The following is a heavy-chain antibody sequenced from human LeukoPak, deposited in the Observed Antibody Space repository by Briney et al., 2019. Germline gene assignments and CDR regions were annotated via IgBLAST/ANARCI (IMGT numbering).Heavy chain of an antibody. CDR2: VSHSGST. J-gene: IGHJ4*02. Sequence: PSETLSLTCTVSGYSISSDYYWGWIRQPPGKGLEWIASVSHSGSTNYNPSLKSRVTISVDTSKNQFSLKLSSVTAADTAVYYCARGGTMVRGVFPFDYWGQGTLVTVSS. D-gene: IGHD3-10*01. V-gene: IGHV4-38-2*02. CDR3: ARGGTMVRGVFPFDY. CDR1: GYSISSDYY.